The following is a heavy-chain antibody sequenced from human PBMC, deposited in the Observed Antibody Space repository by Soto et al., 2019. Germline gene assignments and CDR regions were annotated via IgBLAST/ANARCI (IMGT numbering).Heavy chain of an antibody. Sequence: HPGGSLRLSCAASGFTFSSYGVNWVRQPPGKGLEWISYISSHSSTLYYADSVKGRFTISRDNAKNSLYLQMNSLRPDDTALYYCAKATCGADCLVDYWGQGTLVTVSS. D-gene: IGHD2-21*02. J-gene: IGHJ4*02. V-gene: IGHV3-48*04. CDR3: AKATCGADCLVDY. CDR2: ISSHSSTL. CDR1: GFTFSSYG.